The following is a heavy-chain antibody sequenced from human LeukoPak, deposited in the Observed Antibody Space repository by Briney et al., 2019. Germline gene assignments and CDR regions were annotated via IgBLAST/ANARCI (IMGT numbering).Heavy chain of an antibody. CDR2: IYYTGST. D-gene: IGHD6-19*01. CDR3: ARHFPRFSTGWYEFDY. V-gene: IGHV4-39*01. CDR1: GGSISSSSYY. Sequence: SETLSLTCTVSGGSISSSSYYWGWIRQPPGKGRDWIGSIYYTGSTYYNPSLKSRVTISADTSKNQFSLNLTSVTAAETAVYYCARHFPRFSTGWYEFDYWGQGTLVTVSS. J-gene: IGHJ4*02.